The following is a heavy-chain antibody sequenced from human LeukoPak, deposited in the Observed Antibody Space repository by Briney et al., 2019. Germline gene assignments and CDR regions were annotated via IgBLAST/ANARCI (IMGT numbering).Heavy chain of an antibody. V-gene: IGHV1-69*13. CDR3: ARDARDGYNSLGSYYFDY. D-gene: IGHD5-24*01. CDR1: GGTFSSYA. Sequence: ASVTVSCKASGGTFSSYAISWVRQAPGQGLEWMGGIIPIFGTANYAQKFQGRVTITADESTSTAYMELSSLRSEDTAVYYCARDARDGYNSLGSYYFDYWGQGTLVTVSS. CDR2: IIPIFGTA. J-gene: IGHJ4*02.